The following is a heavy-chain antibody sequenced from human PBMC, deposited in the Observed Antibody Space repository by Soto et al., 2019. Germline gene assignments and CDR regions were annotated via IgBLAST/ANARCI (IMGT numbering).Heavy chain of an antibody. CDR2: IYSTGTT. CDR1: GGSISGSGSYY. D-gene: IGHD6-19*01. Sequence: QLQLQESGPGLVKPSETLSLTCTVSGGSISGSGSYYWGWIRQPPGKGLEWIGSIYSTGTTYYNSSLKSRVTISADTSKNQFSLKLNSVTAADTAVYYCARRYTTGWPPLPVGYWGQGTLVTVSS. J-gene: IGHJ4*02. V-gene: IGHV4-39*01. CDR3: ARRYTTGWPPLPVGY.